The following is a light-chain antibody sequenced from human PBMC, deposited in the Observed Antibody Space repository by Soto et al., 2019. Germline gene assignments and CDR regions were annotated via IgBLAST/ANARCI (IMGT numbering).Light chain of an antibody. CDR3: QHYNSYSEA. CDR2: KAS. V-gene: IGKV1-5*03. Sequence: DIQMTQSPSTLSGSVGDRVTITCRASQTISSWLAWYQQKPGKAPKLLIYKASTLKSGVPSRFSGSGSGTEFTLTISSLLPDDFATYYCQHYNSYSEALGQGTKVDIK. CDR1: QTISSW. J-gene: IGKJ1*01.